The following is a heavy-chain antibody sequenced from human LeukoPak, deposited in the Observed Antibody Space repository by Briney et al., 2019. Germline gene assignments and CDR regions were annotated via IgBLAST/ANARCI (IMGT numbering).Heavy chain of an antibody. J-gene: IGHJ4*02. Sequence: PSETLSLTCTVSGGSISSSSYYWGWIRQPPGKGLEWIGSIYYSGSTYYNPSLKSRVTISVDTSKNQFSLKLSPVTAADTAVYYCARVRSYYSAPYYFDYWGQGTLVTVST. CDR2: IYYSGST. V-gene: IGHV4-39*01. D-gene: IGHD1-26*01. CDR3: ARVRSYYSAPYYFDY. CDR1: GGSISSSSYY.